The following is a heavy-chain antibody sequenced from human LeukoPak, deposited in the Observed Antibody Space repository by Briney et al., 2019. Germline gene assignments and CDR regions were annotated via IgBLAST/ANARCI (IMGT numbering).Heavy chain of an antibody. D-gene: IGHD5-18*01. CDR2: IYYSGST. Sequence: SETLSLTCTVSGGSISSYYRSWIRQPPGKGLEWIGYIYYSGSTNYNPSLKSRVTISVDTSKNQFSLKLSSVTAADTAVYYCARGRGYSSPFDYWGQGTLVTVSS. CDR1: GGSISSYY. V-gene: IGHV4-59*08. J-gene: IGHJ4*02. CDR3: ARGRGYSSPFDY.